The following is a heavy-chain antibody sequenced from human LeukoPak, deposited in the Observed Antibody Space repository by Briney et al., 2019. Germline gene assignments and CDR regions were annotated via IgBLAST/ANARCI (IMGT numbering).Heavy chain of an antibody. D-gene: IGHD3-10*01. CDR2: ISGSGGST. Sequence: GGSLRLSCVASGFTFSSYAMSWVRQAPGKRLEWVSAISGSGGSTYYADSVKGRFTISRDNSKNTLYLQMNSLRAEDTAVYYCAKDDNAYYYASGMSYWGQGTLVTVSS. CDR3: AKDDNAYYYASGMSY. J-gene: IGHJ4*02. CDR1: GFTFSSYA. V-gene: IGHV3-23*01.